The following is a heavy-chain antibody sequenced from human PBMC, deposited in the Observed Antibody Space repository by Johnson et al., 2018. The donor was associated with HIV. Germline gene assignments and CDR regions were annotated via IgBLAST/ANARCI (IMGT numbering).Heavy chain of an antibody. V-gene: IGHV3-7*01. CDR2: IKQDGSEK. J-gene: IGHJ3*02. Sequence: VQLVESGGGLVQPGGSLRLSCAASGFTFNNHWMTWVRQAPGKGLEWVANIKQDGSEKYYVDSVKGRFTISRDNAKNSLYLQMNSLRAEDTAVYYCARGLKGAFDIWGQGTRVTVSS. CDR1: GFTFNNHW. CDR3: ARGLKGAFDI.